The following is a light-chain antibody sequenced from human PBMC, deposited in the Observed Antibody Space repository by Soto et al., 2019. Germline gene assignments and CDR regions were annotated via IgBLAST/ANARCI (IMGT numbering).Light chain of an antibody. CDR3: SSYASSSTLV. CDR2: DVS. V-gene: IGLV2-14*01. Sequence: QSALTQPASVSGSPGQSITISCTGTSSDVGGYDYVSWYQQHPGKVPKLMIYDVSSRPSGVSNRFSGSKSGKTASLTISVLQAEDEADYYCSSYASSSTLVFGGGTKLTVL. CDR1: SSDVGGYDY. J-gene: IGLJ2*01.